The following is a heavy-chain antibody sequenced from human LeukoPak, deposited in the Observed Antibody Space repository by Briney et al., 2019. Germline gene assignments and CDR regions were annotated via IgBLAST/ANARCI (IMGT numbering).Heavy chain of an antibody. D-gene: IGHD3-22*01. CDR1: GGSISSGDYY. CDR2: IYYSGST. CDR3: ASLCYESSGYDRTFDH. V-gene: IGHV4-31*03. J-gene: IGHJ4*02. Sequence: SQTLSLTCTVSGGSISSGDYYWTWIRQHPGKGLEWIGNIYYSGSTSYNPSLKSRVTISVDTSKNQFSLKLSSVTAADTAVYYSASLCYESSGYDRTFDHWGQGTLVTVSS.